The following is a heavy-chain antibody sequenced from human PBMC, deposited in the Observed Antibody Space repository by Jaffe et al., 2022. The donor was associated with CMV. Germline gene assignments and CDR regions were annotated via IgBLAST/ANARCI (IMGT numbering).Heavy chain of an antibody. CDR1: GFTFSNAW. V-gene: IGHV3-15*01. J-gene: IGHJ4*02. CDR3: TTDRGARSRWYYDFWNLGGSGSYYTDY. CDR2: IKSKTDGGTT. D-gene: IGHD3-10*01. Sequence: EVQLVESGGGLVKPGGSLRLSCAASGFTFSNAWMSWVRQAPGKGLEWVGRIKSKTDGGTTDYAAPVKGRFTISRDDSKNTLYLQMNSLKTEDTAVYYCTTDRGARSRWYYDFWNLGGSGSYYTDYWGQGTLVTVSS.